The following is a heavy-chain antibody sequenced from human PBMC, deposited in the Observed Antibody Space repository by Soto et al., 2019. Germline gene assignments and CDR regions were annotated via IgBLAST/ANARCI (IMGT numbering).Heavy chain of an antibody. CDR2: ISTYSGKT. CDR3: ARGLGTNGLDV. Sequence: ASVKVSCKASGYKFITYGITWVRQAPGEGLEWMGGISTYSGKTDYAQSLQDRVTMTTDTSTSTVYLELGSLRSDDTAVYYCARGLGTNGLDVWGQGTAVTVSS. V-gene: IGHV1-18*04. J-gene: IGHJ6*02. D-gene: IGHD3-16*01. CDR1: GYKFITYG.